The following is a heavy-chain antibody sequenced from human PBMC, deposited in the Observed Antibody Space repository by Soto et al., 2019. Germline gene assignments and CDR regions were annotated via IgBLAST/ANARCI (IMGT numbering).Heavy chain of an antibody. V-gene: IGHV1-69*02. J-gene: IGHJ6*03. CDR3: ARGSYCSGGSCHRPLYYYMDV. CDR2: IIPILGIA. D-gene: IGHD2-15*01. CDR1: GGTFSSYT. Sequence: SVKVSCKASGGTFSSYTISWVRQAPGQGLEWMGRIIPILGIANYAQKFQGRVTITADKSTSTAYMELSSLRSEDTAVYYCARGSYCSGGSCHRPLYYYMDVWGKGTTVTVSS.